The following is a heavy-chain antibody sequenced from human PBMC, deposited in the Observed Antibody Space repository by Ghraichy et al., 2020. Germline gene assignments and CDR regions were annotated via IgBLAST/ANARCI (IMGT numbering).Heavy chain of an antibody. CDR1: GFTFSSYG. J-gene: IGHJ2*01. Sequence: GESLNISCAASGFTFSSYGIHWVRQAPGKGLEWVSFIRYDGSNKYYADSVKGRFTISRDNSKNTLYLQMNSLRAEDTAVYYCAKDGSTTVTTRYFDLWGRGTLVTVSS. V-gene: IGHV3-30*02. D-gene: IGHD4-11*01. CDR2: IRYDGSNK. CDR3: AKDGSTTVTTRYFDL.